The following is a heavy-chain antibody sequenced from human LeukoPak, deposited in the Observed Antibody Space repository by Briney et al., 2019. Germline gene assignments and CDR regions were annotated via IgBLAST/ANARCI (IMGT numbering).Heavy chain of an antibody. J-gene: IGHJ3*02. CDR2: IGYDGTKK. D-gene: IGHD5-12*01. CDR3: GRVKEASAFDI. V-gene: IGHV3-30*02. Sequence: GGSLRLSCAASGFIFRTYGIHWVRQAPGKGLQWVAFIGYDGTKKSYADSVKGRFTISRDNSKNTVDLQMNSLRVEDTAVYYCGRVKEASAFDIWGQGTMVTVS. CDR1: GFIFRTYG.